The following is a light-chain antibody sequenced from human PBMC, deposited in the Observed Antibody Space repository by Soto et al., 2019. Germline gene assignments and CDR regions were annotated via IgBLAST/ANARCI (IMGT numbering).Light chain of an antibody. J-gene: IGKJ1*01. CDR2: AAF. Sequence: AIQVTQSPSSLSASVGDRVTITCRASQDIRNDLAWYQQRPGQAPHLLIFAAFNLQSGVPSRFSGGGSGTNFTLTISGLQPDDLANYYCLQYYNFSWTFGQGTKVDIK. CDR1: QDIRND. V-gene: IGKV1-6*01. CDR3: LQYYNFSWT.